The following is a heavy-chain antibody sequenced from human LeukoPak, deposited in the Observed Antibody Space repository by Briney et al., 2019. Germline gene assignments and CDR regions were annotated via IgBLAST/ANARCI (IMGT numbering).Heavy chain of an antibody. Sequence: GGSLRLSCAASGFTFSSYAMHWVRQAPDKGLEWVAVISYDGSNKYYADSVKGRFTISRDNSKNTLYLQMNSLRAEDTAVYYCARDYEEGSSGYYWGFDYWGQGTLVTVAS. CDR3: ARDYEEGSSGYYWGFDY. J-gene: IGHJ4*02. CDR1: GFTFSSYA. CDR2: ISYDGSNK. V-gene: IGHV3-30*01. D-gene: IGHD3-22*01.